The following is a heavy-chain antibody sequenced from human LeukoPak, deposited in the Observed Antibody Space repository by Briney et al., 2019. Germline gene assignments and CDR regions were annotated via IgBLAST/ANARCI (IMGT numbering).Heavy chain of an antibody. CDR2: ISSSSSYI. CDR1: GFSFSSYS. V-gene: IGHV3-21*01. J-gene: IGHJ6*03. CDR3: ARDRLLEDRDYSSYYYMDV. D-gene: IGHD1-1*01. Sequence: GGSLRLSCAASGFSFSSYSMNWVRQAPGKGLEWVSSISSSSSYIYYVDSVKGRFTISRDNAKNSLYLQMNSLRAEDTAVYYCARDRLLEDRDYSSYYYMDVWGKGITVIISS.